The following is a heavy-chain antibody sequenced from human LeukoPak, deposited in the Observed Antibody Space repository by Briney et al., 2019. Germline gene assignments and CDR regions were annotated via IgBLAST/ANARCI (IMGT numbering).Heavy chain of an antibody. CDR3: AKGSRGYYDSSGYFDY. J-gene: IGHJ4*02. CDR2: ISGSGGST. CDR1: GFTFSSYA. V-gene: IGHV3-23*01. D-gene: IGHD3-22*01. Sequence: PGGSLRLSCAASGFTFSSYAMSWVRQAPGKGLEWVSAISGSGGSTYYADSVKSRFTISRDNSKNTLYLQMNSLRAEDTAVYYRAKGSRGYYDSSGYFDYWGQGTLVTVSS.